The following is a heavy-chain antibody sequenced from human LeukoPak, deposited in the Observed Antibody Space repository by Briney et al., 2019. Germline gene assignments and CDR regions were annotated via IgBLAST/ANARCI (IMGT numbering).Heavy chain of an antibody. V-gene: IGHV3-21*01. Sequence: GGSLRLSCAASGFTFSSYSMNWVRQAPGKGLEWVSSISSSSSYIYYADSVKGRFTISRDNAKNSLYLQMNSLRAEDTAVYYCASRYDYVWGSYRYSSAFDYWGQGTLVTVSS. CDR1: GFTFSSYS. CDR2: ISSSSSYI. D-gene: IGHD3-16*02. CDR3: ASRYDYVWGSYRYSSAFDY. J-gene: IGHJ4*02.